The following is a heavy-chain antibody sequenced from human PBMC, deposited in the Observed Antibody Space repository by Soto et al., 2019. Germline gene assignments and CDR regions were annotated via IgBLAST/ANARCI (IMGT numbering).Heavy chain of an antibody. D-gene: IGHD1-7*01. CDR2: IDWDDDK. CDR3: ARCITGTTNFDY. V-gene: IGHV2-70*11. J-gene: IGHJ4*02. CDR1: GFALSSSGMC. Sequence: GPTLVNPTQTLPLTCTFSGFALSSSGMCVSWIRQPPGKALEWLARIDWDDDKYYNTSLRTRLTISKDTSKNQVVLIMTNMDPVDTATYYCARCITGTTNFDYWGQGTLVTVSS.